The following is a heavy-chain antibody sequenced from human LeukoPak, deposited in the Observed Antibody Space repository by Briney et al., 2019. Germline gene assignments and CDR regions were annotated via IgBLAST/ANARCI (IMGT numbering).Heavy chain of an antibody. Sequence: PGGSLRLSCAASGFTFSSYWMHWVRQAPGKGLVWVSHISSDGSSTDYADSVKGRFTISRDNAKNTLYLQMNSLRAEDTAVYYCARWGAYGDYGNWFDPWGQGTLVTVSS. CDR3: ARWGAYGDYGNWFDP. CDR1: GFTFSSYW. J-gene: IGHJ5*02. D-gene: IGHD4-17*01. V-gene: IGHV3-74*01. CDR2: ISSDGSST.